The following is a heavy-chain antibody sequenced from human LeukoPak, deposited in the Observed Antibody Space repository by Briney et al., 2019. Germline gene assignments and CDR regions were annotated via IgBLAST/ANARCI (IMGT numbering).Heavy chain of an antibody. V-gene: IGHV4-4*07. Sequence: SETLSLTCTVSGGSISSYYWSWIRQPAGKGLEWIGRIYTSGSTNYNPSLKSRVTISIDTSKNQFSLKLSSVTAADTAVYYCARDSEGSGTFDYWGQGTLVTVSS. J-gene: IGHJ4*02. CDR1: GGSISSYY. CDR2: IYTSGST. CDR3: ARDSEGSGTFDY. D-gene: IGHD3-10*01.